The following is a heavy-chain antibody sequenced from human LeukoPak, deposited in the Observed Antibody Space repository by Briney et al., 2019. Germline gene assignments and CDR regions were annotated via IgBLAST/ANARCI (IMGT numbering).Heavy chain of an antibody. CDR2: IWYDGRNK. Sequence: GRSLRLSCAASGFTFSNYDMHWVRQAPGKGLEWVAVIWYDGRNKYYADSVKGRFTISSDNSKSTLYLQMNSLRADDTAVYYCARAPGRDLDYWGQGTLVTVSS. V-gene: IGHV3-33*01. CDR1: GFTFSNYD. J-gene: IGHJ4*02. D-gene: IGHD3-3*01. CDR3: ARAPGRDLDY.